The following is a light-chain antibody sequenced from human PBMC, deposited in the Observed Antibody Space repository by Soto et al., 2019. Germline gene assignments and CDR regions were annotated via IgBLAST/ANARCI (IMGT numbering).Light chain of an antibody. Sequence: EIIFTQSPDTLSLSPGERATLSCRASQTVSSNYLAWCQQRPGEAPRLLIYGASTRAAGIPDRLSGSGSGTDFTLTFRRLEPEDFAVYYCEYYGNSITFGGGTKVDIK. V-gene: IGKV3-20*01. CDR3: EYYGNSIT. CDR2: GAS. CDR1: QTVSSNY. J-gene: IGKJ4*01.